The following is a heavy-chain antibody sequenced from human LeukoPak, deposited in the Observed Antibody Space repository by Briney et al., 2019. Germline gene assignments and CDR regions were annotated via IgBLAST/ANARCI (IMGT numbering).Heavy chain of an antibody. CDR1: GFTFNSYG. CDR3: ARDRGSTEFDY. J-gene: IGHJ4*02. Sequence: GGPLRLSCAASGFTFNSYGMHWVRQAPGKGLEWVTLISYDGSNKYYGDSVKGRFTISRDNSKNTLYLQMSSLRAEDTAVYYCARDRGSTEFDYWGQGTLVTVSS. D-gene: IGHD1-26*01. V-gene: IGHV3-30*03. CDR2: ISYDGSNK.